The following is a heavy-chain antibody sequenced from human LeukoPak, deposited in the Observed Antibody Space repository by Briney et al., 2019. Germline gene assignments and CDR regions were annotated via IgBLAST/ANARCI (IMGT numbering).Heavy chain of an antibody. CDR3: AKSHPPTVTTEEGEYLQH. D-gene: IGHD4-17*01. CDR2: ISFDGSNQ. V-gene: IGHV3-30*18. J-gene: IGHJ1*01. CDR1: GFTFSSFG. Sequence: PGGSLRLSCAASGFTFSSFGMHWVRQAPGLGLEWVAVISFDGSNQYYADSVKGRFTIYRDNFKNTVYLQMNSLRAEETAVYYCAKSHPPTVTTEEGEYLQHWGQGTLVTVSS.